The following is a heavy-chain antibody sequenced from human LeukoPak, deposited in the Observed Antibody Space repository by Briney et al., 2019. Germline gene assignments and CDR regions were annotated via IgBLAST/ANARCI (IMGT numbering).Heavy chain of an antibody. Sequence: GESLKISCKASGYSFTNYWIGWVRQMPGKGLEWMGIIYPGDSDTRYSPSFLGQVTISADKSISTAYLQWSSLKASDTAMYYCARLPYSSMRYFDYWGQGTLVTVSS. V-gene: IGHV5-51*01. D-gene: IGHD6-13*01. CDR1: GYSFTNYW. CDR3: ARLPYSSMRYFDY. CDR2: IYPGDSDT. J-gene: IGHJ4*02.